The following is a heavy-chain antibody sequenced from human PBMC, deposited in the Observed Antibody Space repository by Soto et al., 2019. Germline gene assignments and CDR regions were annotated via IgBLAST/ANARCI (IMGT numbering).Heavy chain of an antibody. Sequence: EVQLVESGGGLVQPGGSLRLSCAASGFTFSNYWMHWVRQAPGKGLVWVSRINSDGSTTGNADSVKGRFTISRDNAKNTLYLQMNRLRAEDTAVYYFVRGSGYNWRGDYWGQGTLVTVSS. D-gene: IGHD1-20*01. CDR1: GFTFSNYW. V-gene: IGHV3-74*01. CDR3: VRGSGYNWRGDY. CDR2: INSDGSTT. J-gene: IGHJ4*02.